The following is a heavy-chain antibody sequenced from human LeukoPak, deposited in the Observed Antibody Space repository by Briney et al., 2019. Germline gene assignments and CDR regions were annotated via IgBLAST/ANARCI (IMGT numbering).Heavy chain of an antibody. CDR2: ISGSGGST. Sequence: PGGSLRLSCAASGFTLSSYAMSWVRQAPGKGLEWVSAISGSGGSTYYADSVKGRFTISRDNSKNTLYLQMNSLRAEDTAVYYCAKDGPYYYDSSGYYYFDYWGQGTLVTVSS. V-gene: IGHV3-23*01. J-gene: IGHJ4*02. CDR3: AKDGPYYYDSSGYYYFDY. CDR1: GFTLSSYA. D-gene: IGHD3-22*01.